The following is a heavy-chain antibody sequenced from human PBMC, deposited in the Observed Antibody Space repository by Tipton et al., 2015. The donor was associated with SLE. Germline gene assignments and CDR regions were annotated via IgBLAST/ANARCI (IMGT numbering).Heavy chain of an antibody. V-gene: IGHV4-34*01. CDR1: GGSFSGYY. CDR3: ARGGVVAATLYYYDGMDV. D-gene: IGHD2-15*01. CDR2: INHSGST. Sequence: TLSLTCAVYGGSFSGYYWSWIRQPPGKGLEWIGEINHSGSTNYNPSLKSRVTISVDTSKNQFSLKLSSVTAADTAVYYCARGGVVAATLYYYDGMDVCGQGPTVTVAS. J-gene: IGHJ6*02.